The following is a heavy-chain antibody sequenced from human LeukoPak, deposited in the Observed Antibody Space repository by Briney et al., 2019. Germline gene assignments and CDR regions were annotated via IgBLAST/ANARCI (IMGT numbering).Heavy chain of an antibody. CDR2: IYTSGST. CDR1: GGSISSGSYY. Sequence: PSETLSLTCTVSGGSISSGSYYWSWIRQPAGEGLEWIGRIYTSGSTNYNPSLKSRVTISVDTSKNQFSLKLSSVTAADTAVYYCARGGYYYDIAFEIWGQGTLVTVSS. D-gene: IGHD3-22*01. CDR3: ARGGYYYDIAFEI. J-gene: IGHJ4*02. V-gene: IGHV4-61*02.